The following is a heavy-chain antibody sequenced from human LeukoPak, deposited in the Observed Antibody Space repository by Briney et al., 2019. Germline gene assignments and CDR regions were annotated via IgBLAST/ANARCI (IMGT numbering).Heavy chain of an antibody. V-gene: IGHV4-31*03. D-gene: IGHD3-22*01. J-gene: IGHJ4*02. Sequence: SQTLSLTCTVSGGSISSGGYYWSWIRQHPGKGLEWIGYIYYSGSTYYNPSLKSRVTISVDTSKHQFSLKLSSVTAADTAVYYCAIEVYYDSSGQYYFDYWGQGTLVTVSS. CDR3: AIEVYYDSSGQYYFDY. CDR2: IYYSGST. CDR1: GGSISSGGYY.